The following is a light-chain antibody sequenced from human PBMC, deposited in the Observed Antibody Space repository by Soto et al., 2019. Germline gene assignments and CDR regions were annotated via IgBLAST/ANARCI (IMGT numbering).Light chain of an antibody. J-gene: IGLJ2*01. CDR2: DVS. Sequence: QSALTQPASVSGSPGQSITISCTGTSSDVGGYNYVSWYQQHPGKAPKLMIYDVSNRPSGVSNRFSGSKSGNTASLTISGLQSEDEADYYCSSYTSSSTLGHVVFGGETNLTVL. CDR1: SSDVGGYNY. V-gene: IGLV2-14*01. CDR3: SSYTSSSTLGHVV.